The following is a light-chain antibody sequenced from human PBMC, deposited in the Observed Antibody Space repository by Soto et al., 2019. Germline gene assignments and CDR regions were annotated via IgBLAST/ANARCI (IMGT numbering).Light chain of an antibody. CDR1: QGLSVY. CDR3: QKYNSAPLT. CDR2: AAS. V-gene: IGKV1-27*01. J-gene: IGKJ4*01. Sequence: DIQMTQSPSSLSASVGDRDTITCRASQGLSVYLAWYHQKPGKVPKLLVYAASTLQSGVPSPFSGSGPGTDFTLTISSLQPADVATYYCQKYNSAPLTFGCGTKVEIK.